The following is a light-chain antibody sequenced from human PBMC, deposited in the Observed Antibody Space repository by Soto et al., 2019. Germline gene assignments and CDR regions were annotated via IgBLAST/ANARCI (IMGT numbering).Light chain of an antibody. CDR3: QQRSRWT. V-gene: IGKV3-11*01. CDR2: DAS. CDR1: QSVSSY. J-gene: IGKJ1*01. Sequence: EIVLTQSPATLSLSPGERATLSCRASQSVSSYLAWYQQKPGQAPRLLIYDASNRATGIPARFSGSGSGTDFTLTISSLEPEDFAVYYCQQRSRWTFGQGTTVEIK.